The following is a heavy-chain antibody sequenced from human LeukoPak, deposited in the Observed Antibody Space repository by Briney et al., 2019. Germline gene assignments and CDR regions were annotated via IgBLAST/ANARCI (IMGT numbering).Heavy chain of an antibody. CDR2: IIPILGIA. V-gene: IGHV1-69*04. CDR1: GGTFSSYV. J-gene: IGHJ4*02. D-gene: IGHD3-16*01. Sequence: GASVKVSCKASGGTFSSYVVSWVRQAPGQGLEWMGRIIPILGIANYAQKFQGRITITADKSTSTAYMELSSLRSEDTAVYYCATRRGVETYYDYVWGSYYNAYFDYWGQGTLVTVSS. CDR3: ATRRGVETYYDYVWGSYYNAYFDY.